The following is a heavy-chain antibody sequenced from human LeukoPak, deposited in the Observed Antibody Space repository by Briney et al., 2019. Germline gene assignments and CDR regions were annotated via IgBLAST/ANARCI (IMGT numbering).Heavy chain of an antibody. CDR2: IYHSGST. V-gene: IGHV4-38-2*02. D-gene: IGHD6-13*01. J-gene: IGHJ4*02. CDR3: ARVETEGSSWYGVHYFDY. CDR1: GYSINNGYY. Sequence: SETLSLTCTVSGYSINNGYYWGWIRQPPGKGLEWIGSIYHSGSTHHNPSLKSRVTISVDTSKNHFSLKLSSVTATDTAVYYCARVETEGSSWYGVHYFDYWGQGTQVTVSS.